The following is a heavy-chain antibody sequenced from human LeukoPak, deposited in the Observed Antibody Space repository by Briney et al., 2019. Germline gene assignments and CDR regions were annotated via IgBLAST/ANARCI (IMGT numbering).Heavy chain of an antibody. J-gene: IGHJ4*02. CDR2: ISWSGDRM. CDR3: AKDLGGSATTV. CDR1: GFTFEDHV. V-gene: IGHV3-9*01. Sequence: PGGSLRLSCAASGFTFEDHVMHWVRQAPGKGLEWVSSISWSGDRMGYADAVKGRFTISRDKAKNSLFLQMNSLRVEDTALYYCAKDLGGSATTVWGQGTLVTVSS. D-gene: IGHD2-2*01.